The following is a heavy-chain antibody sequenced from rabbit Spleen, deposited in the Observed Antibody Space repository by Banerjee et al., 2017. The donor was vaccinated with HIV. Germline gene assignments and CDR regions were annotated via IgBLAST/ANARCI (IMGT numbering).Heavy chain of an antibody. CDR2: IHGGSKDNI. D-gene: IGHD4-2*01. CDR3: ARGYVGGGEGINL. Sequence: QSLEESGGDLVKPGASLTLTCTASGFSFSAGYYMCWVRQAPGKGLEWIACIHGGSKDNIYYASWAKGRFTISKTSSTTVTLQMTSLTAADTATYFCARGYVGGGEGINLWGPGTLVTVS. J-gene: IGHJ4*01. CDR1: GFSFSAGYY. V-gene: IGHV1S40*01.